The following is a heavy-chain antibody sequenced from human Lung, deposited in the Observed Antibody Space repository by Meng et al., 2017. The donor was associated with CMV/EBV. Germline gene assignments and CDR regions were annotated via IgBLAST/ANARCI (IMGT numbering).Heavy chain of an antibody. CDR2: ISYDGSNK. Sequence: SXKISXAASGFTFSSYAMHWVRQAPGKGLEWVAVISYDGSNKYYADSVKGRFTISRDNSKNTLYLQMNSLRAEDTAVYYCARGEHRIAVAGSAFAIWGQGTMVTVSS. J-gene: IGHJ3*02. V-gene: IGHV3-30-3*01. CDR3: ARGEHRIAVAGSAFAI. D-gene: IGHD6-19*01. CDR1: GFTFSSYA.